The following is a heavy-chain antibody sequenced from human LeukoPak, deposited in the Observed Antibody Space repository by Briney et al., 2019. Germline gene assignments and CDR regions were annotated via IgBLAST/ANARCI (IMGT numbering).Heavy chain of an antibody. V-gene: IGHV4-39*01. CDR3: ATHPLLDY. CDR2: SYYSGST. CDR1: GDSIRRDNYY. J-gene: IGHJ4*02. Sequence: PSETLSLTCTVSGDSIRRDNYYWGWIRQPPGKGLEWIGSSYYSGSTYYNPSLKSRVSISVDPSKSQFSLNLTSVTAADTAVYYCATHPLLDYWGQGSLVTVSS. D-gene: IGHD3-16*02.